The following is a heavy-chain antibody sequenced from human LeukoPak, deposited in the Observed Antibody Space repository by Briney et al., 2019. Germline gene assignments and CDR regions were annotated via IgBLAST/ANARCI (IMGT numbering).Heavy chain of an antibody. CDR3: ARGGFWSGYYYYGMDV. J-gene: IGHJ6*02. Sequence: SETLSLTCTVSGASISPHYWTWIRQPPGKGLEWIGYIYYSGSTNYNPSLKSRVTISVDTSKNQFSLKLSSVTAADTAVYYCARGGFWSGYYYYGMDVWGQGTTVTVSS. CDR1: GASISPHY. V-gene: IGHV4-59*11. CDR2: IYYSGST. D-gene: IGHD3-3*01.